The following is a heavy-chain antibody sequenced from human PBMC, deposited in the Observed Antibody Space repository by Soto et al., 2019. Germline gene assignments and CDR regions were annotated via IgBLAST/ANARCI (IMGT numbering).Heavy chain of an antibody. CDR3: ARDVVITGTTSVYYYGMHV. D-gene: IGHD1-7*01. V-gene: IGHV1-2*04. Sequence: ASVKVSCKASGYTFTGYYMHWVRQAPGQGLEWMGWINPNSGGTNYAQKFQGWVTMTRDTSISTAYMELSRLRSDDTAVYYCARDVVITGTTSVYYYGMHVWGQGTTVTVSS. CDR2: INPNSGGT. J-gene: IGHJ6*02. CDR1: GYTFTGYY.